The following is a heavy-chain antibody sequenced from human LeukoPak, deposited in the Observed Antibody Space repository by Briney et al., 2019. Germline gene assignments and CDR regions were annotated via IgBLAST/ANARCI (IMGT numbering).Heavy chain of an antibody. CDR1: GGSISSGDYY. CDR3: ARVRGALYRGYFQH. V-gene: IGHV4-30-4*01. CDR2: TYYSGST. Sequence: SETLSLTCTVPGGSISSGDYYWSWIRQPPGKGLEWIGYTYYSGSTYYNPSLKSRVTISVDTSKNQFSLKLSSVTAADTAVYYCARVRGALYRGYFQHWGQGTLVTVSS. J-gene: IGHJ1*01. D-gene: IGHD2/OR15-2a*01.